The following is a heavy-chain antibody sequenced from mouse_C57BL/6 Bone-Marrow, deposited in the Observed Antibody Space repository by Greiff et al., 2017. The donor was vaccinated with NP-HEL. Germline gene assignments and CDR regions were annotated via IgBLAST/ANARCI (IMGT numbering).Heavy chain of an antibody. CDR1: GYTFTSYW. CDR3: AGDDY. J-gene: IGHJ2*01. Sequence: VQLQQPGAELVKPGASVKLSCKASGYTFTSYWMQWVKQMPGQGLEWIGEIDPSDSYTNYNQKFKGKATLTVDTSSSTAYMQLSSLTSEDSAVYYCAGDDYWGQGTTLTVSS. D-gene: IGHD3-3*01. V-gene: IGHV1-50*01. CDR2: IDPSDSYT.